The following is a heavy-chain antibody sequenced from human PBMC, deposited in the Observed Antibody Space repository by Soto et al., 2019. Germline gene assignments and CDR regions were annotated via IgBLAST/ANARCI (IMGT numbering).Heavy chain of an antibody. Sequence: ASVKVSCKASGYTFTGYYMHWVRQAPGQGLEWMGWINPNSGGTNYAQKFQGRVTMTRDTSISTAYMELSRLRSDDTAVYYCARVPHGYTPFDYWGQGTLVTVSS. CDR2: INPNSGGT. CDR3: ARVPHGYTPFDY. D-gene: IGHD5-12*01. CDR1: GYTFTGYY. J-gene: IGHJ4*02. V-gene: IGHV1-2*02.